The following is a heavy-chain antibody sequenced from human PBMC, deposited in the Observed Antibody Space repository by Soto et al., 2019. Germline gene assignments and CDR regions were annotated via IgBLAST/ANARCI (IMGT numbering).Heavy chain of an antibody. V-gene: IGHV3-15*07. CDR2: IKSKSDGGTT. CDR1: GFTFSNAW. CDR3: TTRGFSNYGSTTYYYFAF. Sequence: EVQLVESGGGLVEPGGSLRLSYVVSGFTFSNAWMNWVRQAPGKGLQWLGRIKSKSDGGTTDYAAPVKGRFSISRDDSKNTMYLQMNSLETEDTAFYYCTTRGFSNYGSTTYYYFAFWGQGTLVTVSS. J-gene: IGHJ4*02. D-gene: IGHD2-15*01.